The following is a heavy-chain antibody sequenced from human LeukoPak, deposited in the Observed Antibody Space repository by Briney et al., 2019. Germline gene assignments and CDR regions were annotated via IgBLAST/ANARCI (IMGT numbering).Heavy chain of an antibody. CDR2: IIPIFGTA. J-gene: IGHJ3*02. CDR1: GGTFSSYA. CDR3: ARAHYYDSSGYLFYAFDI. V-gene: IGHV1-69*06. Sequence: GASVKVSCKASGGTFSSYAISWVRQAPGQGLEWMGGIIPIFGTANYAQKFQGRVTITADKSTSTAYMELSSLRSEDTAVYYCARAHYYDSSGYLFYAFDIWGQGTMVTVSS. D-gene: IGHD3-22*01.